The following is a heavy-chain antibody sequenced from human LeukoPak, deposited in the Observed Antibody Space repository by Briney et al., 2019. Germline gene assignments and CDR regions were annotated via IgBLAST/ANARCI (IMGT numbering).Heavy chain of an antibody. CDR3: AKGVTGSCYSSMDV. V-gene: IGHV3-23*01. J-gene: IGHJ6*02. CDR2: ISAGGDST. D-gene: IGHD2-15*01. CDR1: GFTFSSYA. Sequence: QTGGSLRLSCAASGFTFSSYAMSWVRQAPGKGLEWVSVISAGGDSTYYADSVKGRFTISRDNSKNTLYLQMNSLRAEDTAVYYCAKGVTGSCYSSMDVWGQGTTVAVSS.